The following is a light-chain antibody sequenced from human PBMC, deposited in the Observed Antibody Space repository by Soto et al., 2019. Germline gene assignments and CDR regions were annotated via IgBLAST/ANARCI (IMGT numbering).Light chain of an antibody. V-gene: IGLV2-14*01. CDR3: SSYTPSATPFV. CDR2: DVS. J-gene: IGLJ1*01. CDR1: SSDVGGYNY. Sequence: QSVLTQPASVSGSPGQSITISCTGTSSDVGGYNYVSWYQQHPGKAPKLMIYDVSNRPSGVSNRFSGSKSGNTASLTISGLQAEDEADYYCSSYTPSATPFVFGTGTKVTVL.